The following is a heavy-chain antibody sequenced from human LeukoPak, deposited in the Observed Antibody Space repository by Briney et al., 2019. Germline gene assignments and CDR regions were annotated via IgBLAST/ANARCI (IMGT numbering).Heavy chain of an antibody. J-gene: IGHJ4*02. Sequence: PGGSLRLSCAASGFTFSSYWMHWVRQAPGKGLVWVSRIDSDGTGTIYADSVRGRFTISRDNAKNTLYLQVNSLRAEDTAVYYCARDQLYCSGGYCYFDSWGQGTLVTVSS. CDR2: IDSDGTGT. CDR3: ARDQLYCSGGYCYFDS. CDR1: GFTFSSYW. V-gene: IGHV3-74*01. D-gene: IGHD2-15*01.